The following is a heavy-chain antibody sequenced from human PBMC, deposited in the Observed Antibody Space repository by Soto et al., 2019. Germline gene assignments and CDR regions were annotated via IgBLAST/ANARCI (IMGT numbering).Heavy chain of an antibody. D-gene: IGHD2-15*01. Sequence: EVQLLESGGDLVQPGGSLRLSCAASGFSFSAYAMSWVRQAPGKGLEWVSACSGDGGDTYYTDSVKGRFTVSRDNSKSILYLQMNSLRVEDTTIYYCAKVVRVVGTAGVDYWGQGTMVTVYS. V-gene: IGHV3-23*01. J-gene: IGHJ4*02. CDR1: GFSFSAYA. CDR3: AKVVRVVGTAGVDY. CDR2: CSGDGGDT.